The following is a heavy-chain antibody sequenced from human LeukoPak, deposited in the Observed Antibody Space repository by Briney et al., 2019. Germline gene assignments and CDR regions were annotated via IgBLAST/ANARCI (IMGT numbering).Heavy chain of an antibody. J-gene: IGHJ4*02. Sequence: SETLSLTCSVSGSSINSGYCWGWIRQSPGMGLGWIASIFHSGGAHYNPSLRSRVTMSVDTSKKQFSLRLNSVTAADTAVYYCARDTSSMPGQGPTRFFDYWGQGTLVTVSS. CDR1: GSSINSGYC. CDR3: ARDTSSMPGQGPTRFFDY. CDR2: IFHSGGA. D-gene: IGHD2/OR15-2a*01. V-gene: IGHV4-38-2*02.